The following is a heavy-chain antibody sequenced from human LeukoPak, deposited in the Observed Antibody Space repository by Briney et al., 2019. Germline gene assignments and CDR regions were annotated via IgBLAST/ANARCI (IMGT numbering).Heavy chain of an antibody. J-gene: IGHJ4*02. D-gene: IGHD1-20*01. CDR3: ARGSVTGTTDPFDY. Sequence: SETLSLTCTVSGGSFSSYFWSWIRQPPGKGLEWIGYIHYSGTTNYNPSLKSRVTISVETAKNQFSLKLSSVTAADTAVYYCARGSVTGTTDPFDYWGQGTLVTVSS. CDR2: IHYSGTT. V-gene: IGHV4-59*01. CDR1: GGSFSSYF.